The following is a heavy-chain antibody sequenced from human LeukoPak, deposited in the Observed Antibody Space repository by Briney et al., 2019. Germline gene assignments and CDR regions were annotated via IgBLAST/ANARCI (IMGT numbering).Heavy chain of an antibody. Sequence: GGSLRLSCAASGFTFSNYNMNWVRQAPGKGLEWISSITSTSSYIYYADSVRGRFTISRDNAKNSLYLQMHSLRAEDTALYFCARDPYSGSYGNYYYYYMDVWGKGTTVTVSS. CDR3: ARDPYSGSYGNYYYYYMDV. J-gene: IGHJ6*03. CDR2: ITSTSSYI. D-gene: IGHD1-26*01. V-gene: IGHV3-21*01. CDR1: GFTFSNYN.